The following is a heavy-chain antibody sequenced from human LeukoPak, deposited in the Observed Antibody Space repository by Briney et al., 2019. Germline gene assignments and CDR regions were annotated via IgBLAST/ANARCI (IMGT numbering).Heavy chain of an antibody. CDR1: GFTFSSYW. V-gene: IGHV3-74*01. CDR3: ARGRRGSYYYYYGMDV. CDR2: INSDGGST. Sequence: PGGSLRLSCAASGFTFSSYWMHWVRQAPGKGLVWVSRINSDGGSTSYADSVKGRFTISRDNAKNTLYLQMNSLRAEDTAVYYCARGRRGSYYYYYGMDVWGKGTTVTVSS. J-gene: IGHJ6*04. D-gene: IGHD3-16*01.